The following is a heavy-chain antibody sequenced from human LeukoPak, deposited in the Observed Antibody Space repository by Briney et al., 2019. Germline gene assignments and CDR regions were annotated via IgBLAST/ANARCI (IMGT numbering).Heavy chain of an antibody. CDR3: TTATRMTTSWS. Sequence: GGSLRLSCAASGLTFSNIWMAWVRRAPGKGLEWVGRIRSNADGGTADYAAPVKGRFSISRDESKSTLYLQLNSLKAEDTAVYYCTTATRMTTSWSWGQGTLVTVSS. CDR1: GLTFSNIW. CDR2: IRSNADGGTA. D-gene: IGHD5-24*01. V-gene: IGHV3-15*01. J-gene: IGHJ4*02.